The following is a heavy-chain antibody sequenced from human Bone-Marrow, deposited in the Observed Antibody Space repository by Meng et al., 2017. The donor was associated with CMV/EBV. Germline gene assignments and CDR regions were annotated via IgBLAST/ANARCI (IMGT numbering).Heavy chain of an antibody. Sequence: GESLKISCAASGFTFSSYWMHWVRQAPGKGLVWVSRINSDGSSTSYADSVKGRFTISRDNAKNTLYLQMNSLRAEDTAVYYRARGYSGSYYDWIDYWGQGTLVTVSS. D-gene: IGHD1-26*01. J-gene: IGHJ4*02. CDR2: INSDGSST. CDR1: GFTFSSYW. CDR3: ARGYSGSYYDWIDY. V-gene: IGHV3-74*01.